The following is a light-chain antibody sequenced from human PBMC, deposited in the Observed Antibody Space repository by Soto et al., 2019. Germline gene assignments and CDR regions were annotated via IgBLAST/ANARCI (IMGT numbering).Light chain of an antibody. CDR2: WAS. CDR1: QSVLYSSNNKNY. Sequence: DMVMTQSPDALAVSLGERATINCKSSQSVLYSSNNKNYVAWYQQKPGQPPKLVSYWASTRESGVPDRFSGSGSGTDFTLTISSLKAEDVEVYYCQQYYSTPLTFGGGTKVDI. J-gene: IGKJ4*01. CDR3: QQYYSTPLT. V-gene: IGKV4-1*01.